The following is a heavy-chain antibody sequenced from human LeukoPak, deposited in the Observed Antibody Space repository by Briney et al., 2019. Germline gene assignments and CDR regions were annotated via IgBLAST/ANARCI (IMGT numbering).Heavy chain of an antibody. Sequence: GASVKVSCKVSGYTLTELSMHWVRQAPGKGLEWMGGFDPEDGETIYAQKFQGRVTMPEDTSTDTAYMELTRLRSDDTAVYYCARRGLRVMVYRPYYMDVWGKGTTVTVSS. CDR3: ARRGLRVMVYRPYYMDV. CDR1: GYTLTELS. D-gene: IGHD2-8*01. CDR2: FDPEDGET. J-gene: IGHJ6*03. V-gene: IGHV1-24*01.